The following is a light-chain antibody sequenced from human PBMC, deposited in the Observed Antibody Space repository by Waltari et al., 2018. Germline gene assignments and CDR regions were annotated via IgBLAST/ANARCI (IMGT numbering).Light chain of an antibody. CDR1: QNILSSSDNKNY. CDR3: QQCYHLPS. J-gene: IGKJ4*01. Sequence: DIVMTQSPDSVAVSLGERATIQCRSSQNILSSSDNKNYLVWYQQKPGQPPKLLISWASTRESGVPDRFSGSGSGTDFTLTISSLQAEDVAVYYCQQCYHLPSFGGGTRVEIK. V-gene: IGKV4-1*01. CDR2: WAS.